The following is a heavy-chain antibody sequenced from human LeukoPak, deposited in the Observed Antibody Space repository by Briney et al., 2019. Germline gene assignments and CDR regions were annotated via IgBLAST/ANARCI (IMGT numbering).Heavy chain of an antibody. Sequence: GGSLRLSCAASGFTFSSYAMSWVRQAPGKGLGWVSAISGSGGSTYYADSVKGRFTISRDNSKNTLYLQMNSLRAEDTAVYYCAKDRSAVVVPAATHLDPWGQGTLVTVSS. CDR2: ISGSGGST. D-gene: IGHD2-2*01. CDR1: GFTFSSYA. J-gene: IGHJ5*02. V-gene: IGHV3-23*01. CDR3: AKDRSAVVVPAATHLDP.